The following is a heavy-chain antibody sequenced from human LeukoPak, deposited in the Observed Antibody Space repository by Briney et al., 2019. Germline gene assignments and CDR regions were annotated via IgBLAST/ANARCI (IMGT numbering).Heavy chain of an antibody. CDR3: ARDLGSITGTAYAFDY. D-gene: IGHD1-7*01. V-gene: IGHV3-11*01. CDR1: GFTFSDYY. CDR2: ISSSGSTI. Sequence: WGPLRLSCAASGFTFSDYYMSWIRQAPGKGLEGVSYISSSGSTIYYAVSVKGRFTTSRDNAKNSLYLQMNSLRAEDTAVYYCARDLGSITGTAYAFDYWGQGTLVTVSS. J-gene: IGHJ4*02.